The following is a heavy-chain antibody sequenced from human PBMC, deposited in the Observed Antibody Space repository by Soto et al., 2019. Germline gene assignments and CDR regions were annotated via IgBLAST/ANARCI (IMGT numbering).Heavy chain of an antibody. J-gene: IGHJ6*02. D-gene: IGHD4-17*01. V-gene: IGHV4-39*01. CDR1: GGSISSSSYY. CDR2: IYYSGST. CDR3: ARQVYYGDYVYGRPCGMDV. Sequence: KTSETLSLTCTVSGGSISSSSYYWGWIRQPPGKGLEWIGSIYYSGSTYYNQSLKSRVTISVDTSKNQFSLKLSSVTAADTAVYYCARQVYYGDYVYGRPCGMDVWGQGTTVTVSS.